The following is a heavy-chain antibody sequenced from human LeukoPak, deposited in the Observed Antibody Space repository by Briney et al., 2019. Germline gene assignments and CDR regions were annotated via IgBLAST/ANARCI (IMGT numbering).Heavy chain of an antibody. V-gene: IGHV3-74*01. CDR1: GFTFSSYW. CDR2: INSDGSST. CDR3: AREEEWELLVLDY. D-gene: IGHD1-26*01. Sequence: GGSLRLSCAASGFTFSSYWMHWVRQAPGKGLVWGSRINSDGSSTSYADSVKGRFTISRDNAKNTLYLQMNSLRAEDTAVYYCAREEEWELLVLDYWGQGTLVTVSS. J-gene: IGHJ4*02.